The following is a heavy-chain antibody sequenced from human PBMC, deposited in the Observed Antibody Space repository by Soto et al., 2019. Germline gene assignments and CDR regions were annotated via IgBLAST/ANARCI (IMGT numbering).Heavy chain of an antibody. CDR1: GGSISSYY. V-gene: IGHV4-59*08. J-gene: IGHJ5*02. Sequence: PSETLSLTCTVSGGSISSYYWSWIRQPPGKGLEWIGYIYYSGSTNYNPSLKSRVTISVDTSKNQFSLKLSSVTAADTAVYYCARHEPPSIAVAENWFDPWGQGTLVTVSS. CDR2: IYYSGST. D-gene: IGHD6-19*01. CDR3: ARHEPPSIAVAENWFDP.